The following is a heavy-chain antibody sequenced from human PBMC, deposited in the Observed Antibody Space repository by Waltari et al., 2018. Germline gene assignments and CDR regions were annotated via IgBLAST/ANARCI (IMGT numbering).Heavy chain of an antibody. CDR2: IRPSAERT. CDR1: GFTFSDFA. J-gene: IGHJ4*02. V-gene: IGHV3-23*01. Sequence: DVQLLESGGGLVQPGGSLRLSCEASGFTFSDFAMTWVRQAPGQGWEWVSTIRPSAERTYYAGSVNGRFSVSRDNSMNTHYLQLEFLRPEDTAIYFCARERGSSGVYYIDYWGQGTLVSVSS. D-gene: IGHD3-10*01. CDR3: ARERGSSGVYYIDY.